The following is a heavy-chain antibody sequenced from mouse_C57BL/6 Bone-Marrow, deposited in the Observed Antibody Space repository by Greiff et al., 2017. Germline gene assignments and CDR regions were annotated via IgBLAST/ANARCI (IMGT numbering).Heavy chain of an antibody. CDR3: TTFYYGSSYWYFDV. J-gene: IGHJ1*03. D-gene: IGHD1-1*01. CDR2: IDPENGDT. CDR1: GFNIKDDY. Sequence: EVQLQHSGAELVRPGASVKLSCTASGFNIKDDYMHWVKQRPEQGLEWIGWIDPENGDTEYASKFQGKATITADTSSNTAYLQLSSLTSEDTAVYYCTTFYYGSSYWYFDVWGTGTTVTVSS. V-gene: IGHV14-4*01.